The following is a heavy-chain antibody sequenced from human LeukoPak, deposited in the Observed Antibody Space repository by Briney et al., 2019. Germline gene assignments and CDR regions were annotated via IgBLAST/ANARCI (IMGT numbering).Heavy chain of an antibody. D-gene: IGHD5-18*01. Sequence: SETLSRTCTVSGVSISNYYCSWIRQPAGKGLEWIGRIYSCGSPSYNSSLKGRVTMSVDTSKNQFSLKLSSVTAADTAVYYCARDVGGYNYGYSLDYWGQGTPVSLSS. V-gene: IGHV4-4*07. CDR1: GVSISNYY. CDR3: ARDVGGYNYGYSLDY. CDR2: IYSCGSP. J-gene: IGHJ4*02.